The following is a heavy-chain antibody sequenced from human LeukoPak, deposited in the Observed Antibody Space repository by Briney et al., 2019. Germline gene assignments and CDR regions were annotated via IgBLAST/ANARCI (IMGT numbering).Heavy chain of an antibody. Sequence: ASVKVSCKASGYTFTGYYMHWVRQAPGQGLEWMGWINPNSGGTNYAQKFQGRVTMTRDTSISTAYMELSRLRSDDTTVYYCASYVDDSSGYLSHWGQGTLVTVSS. D-gene: IGHD3-22*01. V-gene: IGHV1-2*02. CDR3: ASYVDDSSGYLSH. J-gene: IGHJ4*02. CDR2: INPNSGGT. CDR1: GYTFTGYY.